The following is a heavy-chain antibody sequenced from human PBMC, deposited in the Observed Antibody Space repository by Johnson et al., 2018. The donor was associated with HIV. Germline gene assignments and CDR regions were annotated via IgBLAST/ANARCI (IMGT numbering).Heavy chain of an antibody. Sequence: VQLVESGGGVVQPGRSQRLSCAASGFPFRDSAMHWVRQAPGKGMEWVSAISGSGGSTYYADSVKGRFTISRDNSKNTLYLQMDSLRAEDMAIYYCARGYCSGGICYPNDAFDIWGQGTMVTVSS. V-gene: IGHV3-23*04. D-gene: IGHD2-15*01. J-gene: IGHJ3*02. CDR1: GFPFRDSA. CDR2: ISGSGGST. CDR3: ARGYCSGGICYPNDAFDI.